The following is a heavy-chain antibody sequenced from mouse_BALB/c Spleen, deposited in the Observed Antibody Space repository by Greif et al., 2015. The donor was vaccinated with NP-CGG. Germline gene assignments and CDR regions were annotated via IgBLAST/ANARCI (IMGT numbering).Heavy chain of an antibody. CDR3: ARGEGYPVDY. Sequence: QVQLQQSGAELVKPGASVKLSCKASGYTFTSYWMHWVKQRPGQGLEWIGEIDPSDSYTNYNQKFKGKATLTVDKSSSTAYMQLSSLTSEDSAVYYCARGEGYPVDYWGQGTTLTVSS. D-gene: IGHD2-2*01. CDR1: GYTFTSYW. CDR2: IDPSDSYT. V-gene: IGHV1-69*02. J-gene: IGHJ2*01.